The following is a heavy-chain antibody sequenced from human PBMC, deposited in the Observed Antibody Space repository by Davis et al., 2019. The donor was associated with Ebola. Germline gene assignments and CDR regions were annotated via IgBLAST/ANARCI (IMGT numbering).Heavy chain of an antibody. CDR1: GYSFTNSW. CDR2: IYPGDSDT. J-gene: IGHJ4*02. D-gene: IGHD3-16*01. CDR3: ATLRDAYNFDS. Sequence: GESLKISCQGSGYSFTNSWIGWVRQMPGKGLEWMTIIYPGDSDTRYSPSFQGQVTISADKSISTAYLQWSSLRASDTAMYYCATLRDAYNFDSWGQGTLVTVSS. V-gene: IGHV5-51*01.